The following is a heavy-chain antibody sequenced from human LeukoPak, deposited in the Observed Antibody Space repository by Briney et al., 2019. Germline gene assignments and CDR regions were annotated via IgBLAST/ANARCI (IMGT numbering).Heavy chain of an antibody. V-gene: IGHV4-38-2*02. CDR3: ASRRIYDFWSGYYQGMDV. D-gene: IGHD3-3*01. CDR1: GYSMSSGYY. J-gene: IGHJ6*04. Sequence: SETLSLTCTVSGYSMSSGYYWGWIRQPPGKGLEWIGEINHSGSTNYNPSLKSRVTISVDTSKNQFSLKLSSVTAADTAVYYCASRRIYDFWSGYYQGMDVWGKGTTVTVSS. CDR2: INHSGST.